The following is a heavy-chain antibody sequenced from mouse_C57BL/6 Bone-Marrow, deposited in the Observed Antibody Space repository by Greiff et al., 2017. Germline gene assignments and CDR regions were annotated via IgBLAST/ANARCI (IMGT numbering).Heavy chain of an antibody. D-gene: IGHD1-1*01. Sequence: VQGVESGAELVRPGASVTLSCKASGYTFTDYEMHWVKQTPVHGLEWLGAIAPATGGTDSNQKFKGKAILTADKSSSRAYMELRSLTSEDSAVYYCTRDYDGSSLFDYWGQGTTLTVSS. CDR3: TRDYDGSSLFDY. CDR1: GYTFTDYE. J-gene: IGHJ2*01. V-gene: IGHV1-15*01. CDR2: IAPATGGT.